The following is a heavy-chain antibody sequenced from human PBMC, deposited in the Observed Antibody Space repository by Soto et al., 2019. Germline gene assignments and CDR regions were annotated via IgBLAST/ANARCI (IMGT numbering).Heavy chain of an antibody. CDR3: AGYCTNGVCSNFDY. D-gene: IGHD2-8*01. CDR2: IYYSGST. CDR1: GGSISSGDYY. Sequence: SEILSLTCTVSGGSISSGDYYWSWIRQPPGKGLEWIGYIYYSGSTYYNPSLKSRVTISVDTSKNQFSLKLSSVTAADTAVYYCAGYCTNGVCSNFDYWGQGTLVTVSS. J-gene: IGHJ4*02. V-gene: IGHV4-30-4*01.